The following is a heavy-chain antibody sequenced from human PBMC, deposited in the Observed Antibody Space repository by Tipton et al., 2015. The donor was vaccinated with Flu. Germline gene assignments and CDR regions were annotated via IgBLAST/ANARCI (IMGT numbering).Heavy chain of an antibody. V-gene: IGHV1-18*01. CDR1: GYTFTSYG. Sequence: QLVQSGAEVKKPGASVKVSCKASGYTFTSYGISWVRQAPGQGLEWMGWISAYNGNTNYAQKLQGRVTMTTDTSTSTAYVELRSLRSDDTAGYYCARDSYCSGGSCPRAYYYYGMDVWGQGTTVTVSS. J-gene: IGHJ6*02. CDR3: ARDSYCSGGSCPRAYYYYGMDV. CDR2: ISAYNGNT. D-gene: IGHD2-15*01.